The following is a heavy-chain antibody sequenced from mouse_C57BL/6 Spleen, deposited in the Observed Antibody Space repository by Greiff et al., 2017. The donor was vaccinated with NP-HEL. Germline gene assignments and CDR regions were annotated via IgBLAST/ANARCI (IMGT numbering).Heavy chain of an antibody. J-gene: IGHJ4*01. CDR2: INPYNGGT. CDR1: GYTFTDYY. V-gene: IGHV1-19*01. CDR3: ARDLYGSSTMDY. D-gene: IGHD1-1*01. Sequence: EVKLMESGPVLVKPGASVKMSCKASGYTFTDYYMNWVKQSHGKSLEWIGVINPYNGGTSYNQKFKGKATLTVDKSSSTAYMELNSLTSEDSAVYYCARDLYGSSTMDYWGQGTSVTVSS.